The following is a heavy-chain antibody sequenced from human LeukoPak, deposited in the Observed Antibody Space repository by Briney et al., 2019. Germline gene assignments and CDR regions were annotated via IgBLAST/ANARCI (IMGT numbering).Heavy chain of an antibody. CDR1: GFTFDDYG. V-gene: IGHV3-20*04. D-gene: IGHD6-13*01. CDR2: INWNGGST. CDR3: ARVGIAAAGDDY. J-gene: IGHJ4*02. Sequence: GGSLRLSCAASGFTFDDYGMSWVRQAPGKGLEWVSGINWNGGSTGYADSVKGRFTISRDNAKSSLYLQMNSLRAEDTALYYCARVGIAAAGDDYWGQGTLVTVSS.